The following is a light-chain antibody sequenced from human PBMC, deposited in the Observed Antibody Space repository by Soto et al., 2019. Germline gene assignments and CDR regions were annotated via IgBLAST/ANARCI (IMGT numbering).Light chain of an antibody. CDR2: YVT. J-gene: IGLJ1*01. Sequence: HSGVPQPRSVAVYPGRENTICRKGMSSHVGGYNFVSWYQHHPGKAPKLIIYYVTNRPSGISNRFSGSKSGNTASLTISGLQAEDEAVYYCTSYTRSSSYVFGTGTKVTVL. CDR1: SSHVGGYNF. V-gene: IGLV2-14*03. CDR3: TSYTRSSSYV.